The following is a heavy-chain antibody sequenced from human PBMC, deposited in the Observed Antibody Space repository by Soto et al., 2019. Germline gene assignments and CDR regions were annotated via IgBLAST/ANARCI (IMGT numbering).Heavy chain of an antibody. Sequence: ASVKVSCKASGYTLTSYGGSWVRQAPGQGLEWMGWISAYNGNTNYAQKLQGRVTMTTDTSTSTAYMELRSLRSDDTAVYYCARELRYYYDSSGEDAFDIWGQGTIVTVSS. V-gene: IGHV1-18*01. CDR1: GYTLTSYG. CDR2: ISAYNGNT. J-gene: IGHJ3*02. D-gene: IGHD3-22*01. CDR3: ARELRYYYDSSGEDAFDI.